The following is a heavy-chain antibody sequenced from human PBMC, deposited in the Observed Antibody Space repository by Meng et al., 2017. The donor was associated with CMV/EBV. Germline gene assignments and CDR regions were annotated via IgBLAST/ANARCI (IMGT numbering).Heavy chain of an antibody. J-gene: IGHJ4*02. D-gene: IGHD2-21*01. V-gene: IGHV4-31*03. CDR1: GGSISSGGYY. Sequence: SETLSLTCTVSGGSISSGGYYWSWIRQHPGKGLEWIGYIYYSGITYYNPSLKSRVTISVDTSKNQFSLKLSSVTAADTAVYYCARKGPPWAYEYWGQGTLVTVSS. CDR3: ARKGPPWAYEY. CDR2: IYYSGIT.